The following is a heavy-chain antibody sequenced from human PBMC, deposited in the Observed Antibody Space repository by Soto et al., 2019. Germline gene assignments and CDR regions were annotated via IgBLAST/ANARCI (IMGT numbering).Heavy chain of an antibody. J-gene: IGHJ3*02. D-gene: IGHD3-10*01. Sequence: PSQTLCLTYTVSGGSISSYYGSWIRQPPGRGLEWIGYIYYSGSTNYNPSLKSRVTISVDTSKNQFSLKLSSVTAADTAVYYCGRVWGGAFDIWGQGTMVTVSS. V-gene: IGHV4-59*01. CDR1: GGSISSYY. CDR2: IYYSGST. CDR3: GRVWGGAFDI.